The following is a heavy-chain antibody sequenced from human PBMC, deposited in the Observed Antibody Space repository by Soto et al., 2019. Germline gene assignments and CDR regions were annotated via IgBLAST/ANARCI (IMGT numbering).Heavy chain of an antibody. J-gene: IGHJ4*02. CDR2: ISYDGSNK. Sequence: QVQQVESGGGVVQPGRSLRLSCAASGFAFGSYGMHWVRQAPGKGLEWVAVISYDGSNKYYADSVKGRFTISRDNSKNTPYLHMNSVRAEDSALYYSLKDRSTGRYWLDYWGQGTLVTVSS. D-gene: IGHD6-19*01. V-gene: IGHV3-30*18. CDR3: LKDRSTGRYWLDY. CDR1: GFAFGSYG.